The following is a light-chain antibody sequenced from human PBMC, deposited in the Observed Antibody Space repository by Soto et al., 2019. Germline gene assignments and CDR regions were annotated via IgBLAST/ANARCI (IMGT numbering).Light chain of an antibody. CDR3: QQYGISAFT. V-gene: IGKV3-20*01. J-gene: IGKJ3*01. CDR1: QSVSSSH. CDR2: GSS. Sequence: EIVLTQSPGTLSLSPGERATHSCRASQSVSSSHLAWYQQKPGQAPRLLMYGSSSRATAIPDRFSGSGSGTDFTLTISRLEPEDFAVYYCQQYGISAFTFGPGTKVDIK.